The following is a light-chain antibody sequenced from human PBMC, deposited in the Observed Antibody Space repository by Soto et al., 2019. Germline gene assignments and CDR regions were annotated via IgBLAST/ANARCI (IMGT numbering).Light chain of an antibody. CDR1: SSDVGAHNY. CDR2: EVN. Sequence: QSALTQPPSASGSPVQSVTISCTGTSSDVGAHNYVSWYQQHPGKAPKLMIYEVNKRPSGVPDRFSGSKSGNTASLTVSGLHAYDEADYYCISYAGTAYVAIGGGTKLTVL. J-gene: IGLJ2*01. V-gene: IGLV2-8*01. CDR3: ISYAGTAYVA.